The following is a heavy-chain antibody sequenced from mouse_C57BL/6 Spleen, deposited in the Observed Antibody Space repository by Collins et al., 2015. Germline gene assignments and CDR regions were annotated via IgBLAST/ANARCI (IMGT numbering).Heavy chain of an antibody. V-gene: IGHV1-62-2*01. J-gene: IGHJ2*01. CDR3: ARHENYGYDAGYYFDY. Sequence: SGSIKYNEKFKDKATLTADKSSSTVYMELSRLTSEDSAVYFCARHENYGYDAGYYFDYWGQGTTLTVSS. CDR2: SGSI. D-gene: IGHD2-2*01.